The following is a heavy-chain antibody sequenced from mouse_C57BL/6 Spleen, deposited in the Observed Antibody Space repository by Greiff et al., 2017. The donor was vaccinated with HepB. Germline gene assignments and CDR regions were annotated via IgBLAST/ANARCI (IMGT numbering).Heavy chain of an antibody. J-gene: IGHJ4*01. CDR1: GFSLTSYG. CDR2: IWSGGST. CDR3: AIKSTMIKRGYAMDY. Sequence: VQRVESGPGLVQPSQSLSITCTVSGFSLTSYGVHWVRQSPGKGLEWLGVIWSGGSTDYNAAFISRLSISKDNSKSQVFFKMNSLQADDTAIYYCAIKSTMIKRGYAMDYWGQGTSVTVSS. D-gene: IGHD2-4*01. V-gene: IGHV2-2*01.